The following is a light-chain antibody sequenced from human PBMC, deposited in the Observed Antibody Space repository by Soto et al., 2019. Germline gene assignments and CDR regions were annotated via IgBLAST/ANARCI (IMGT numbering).Light chain of an antibody. CDR1: QGISSY. V-gene: IGKV1-9*01. CDR3: QQLNSYLIT. Sequence: DIPLTQSPSFLSASVGDRVTITCRASQGISSYLAWYQQKPGKAPKLLIYAASTLQSGVPSRFSGSGSVTEFTLTISSLQPEDFATYYCQQLNSYLITFGQGTRLEIK. J-gene: IGKJ5*01. CDR2: AAS.